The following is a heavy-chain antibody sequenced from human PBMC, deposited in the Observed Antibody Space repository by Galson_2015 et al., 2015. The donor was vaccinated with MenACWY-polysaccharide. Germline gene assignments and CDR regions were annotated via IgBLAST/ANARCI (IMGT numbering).Heavy chain of an antibody. V-gene: IGHV4-34*01. D-gene: IGHD2-15*01. CDR2: INHSGST. CDR1: GFTFSSYA. CDR3: ARQPPYCSGESCDDY. J-gene: IGHJ4*02. Sequence: LRLSCAASGFTFSSYAMSWIRQPPGKGLEWIGEINHSGSTNYNPSLKSRVTISVDTSKNQFSLRLSSVTAADTAVYYCARQPPYCSGESCDDYWGQGTLVTVSS.